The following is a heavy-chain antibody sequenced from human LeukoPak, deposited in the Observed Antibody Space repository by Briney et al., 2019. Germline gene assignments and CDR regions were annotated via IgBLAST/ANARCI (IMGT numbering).Heavy chain of an antibody. CDR2: ISSSSSTI. CDR3: ARDRHRIVRYGSGSYSDY. J-gene: IGHJ4*02. CDR1: GGSISSSSYY. D-gene: IGHD3-10*01. Sequence: ETLSLTCTVSGGSISSSSYYWGWVRQAPGKGLEWVSYISSSSSTIYYADSVKGRFTISRDNAKNSLYLQMNSLRAEDTAVYYCARDRHRIVRYGSGSYSDYWGQGTLVTVSS. V-gene: IGHV3-48*04.